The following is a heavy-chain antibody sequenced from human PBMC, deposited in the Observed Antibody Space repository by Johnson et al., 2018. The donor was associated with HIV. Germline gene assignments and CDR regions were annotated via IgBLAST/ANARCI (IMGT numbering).Heavy chain of an antibody. CDR2: ILYDGSNK. Sequence: QVQMVESGGGVVQPGRSLRVSCAASGFVFSSLAIHWVRQAPGKGLEWVAVILYDGSNKLYADSVKGRFTISRDNSKNTLYLQMNSLRAEDTAVYYCAKDGGGYGDYAYDAFDIWGQGTMVTVSS. V-gene: IGHV3-30*04. CDR3: AKDGGGYGDYAYDAFDI. D-gene: IGHD4-17*01. J-gene: IGHJ3*02. CDR1: GFVFSSLA.